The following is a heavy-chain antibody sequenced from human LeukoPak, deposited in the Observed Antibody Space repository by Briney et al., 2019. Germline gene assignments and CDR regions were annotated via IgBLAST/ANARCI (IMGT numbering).Heavy chain of an antibody. CDR2: IYPGDSDP. J-gene: IGHJ4*02. CDR1: GYTFTTYW. D-gene: IGHD6-13*01. Sequence: GDSLKISCKGSGYTFTTYWIGWVRHMPGKGLEWMGIIYPGDSDPRYSPSFQGQVTISADKSISTAYLQWSSLKAPDSAMYYCVRHGLGSSWFGFDYWGQGTLVTVSS. CDR3: VRHGLGSSWFGFDY. V-gene: IGHV5-51*01.